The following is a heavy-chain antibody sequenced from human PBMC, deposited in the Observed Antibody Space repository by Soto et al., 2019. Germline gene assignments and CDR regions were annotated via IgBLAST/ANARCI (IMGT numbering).Heavy chain of an antibody. J-gene: IGHJ4*02. CDR2: IHYSGTT. V-gene: IGHV4-31*03. D-gene: IGHD5-18*01. CDR3: ARDRDSYGFHDY. CDR1: GGSISSGGSS. Sequence: QVQLQESGPGLVKPSQTLSVTCTVSGGSISSGGSSWSWIRQHPGKGLEWIGYIHYSGTTYYNPSLNSRVTISIDTSKKQFSLKLSSVTAADTAVYYCARDRDSYGFHDYWGQGTLVTVSS.